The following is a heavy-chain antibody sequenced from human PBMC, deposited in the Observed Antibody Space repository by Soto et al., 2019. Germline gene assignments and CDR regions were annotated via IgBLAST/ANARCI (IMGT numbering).Heavy chain of an antibody. Sequence: ASVKVSCKASGGTFSSYAISWVRQAPGQGLEWMGGIIPIFGTANYAQKFQGRVTITADKSTSTAYMELSSLRSEDTAMYHCARVSGSGAGFDPWGQGTLVTVSS. CDR2: IIPIFGTA. V-gene: IGHV1-69*06. D-gene: IGHD3-10*01. J-gene: IGHJ5*02. CDR1: GGTFSSYA. CDR3: ARVSGSGAGFDP.